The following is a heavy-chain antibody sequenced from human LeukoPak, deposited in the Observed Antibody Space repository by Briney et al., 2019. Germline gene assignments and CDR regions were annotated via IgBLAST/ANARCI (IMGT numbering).Heavy chain of an antibody. D-gene: IGHD2-2*01. CDR3: ARGNIVVVPAAMSAFDI. CDR1: GGSFSGYY. CDR2: INHSGST. Sequence: PSETLSLTCAVYGGSFSGYYWSWIRQPPGKGLEWIGEINHSGSTNYNPSLKSRVTISVDTSKNQFSLKLSSVTAADTAVYYCARGNIVVVPAAMSAFDIWGQGTMVTVSS. J-gene: IGHJ3*02. V-gene: IGHV4-34*01.